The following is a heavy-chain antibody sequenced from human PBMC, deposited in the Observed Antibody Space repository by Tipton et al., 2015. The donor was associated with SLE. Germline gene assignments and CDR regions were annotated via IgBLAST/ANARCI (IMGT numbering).Heavy chain of an antibody. Sequence: VQLVQSGAEVKKPGASVKVSCKASGYTFTSYGISWVRQAPGQGLEWMGWISAYNGNTNYAQKLQGRVTMTTDTSTSTAYMELRSPRSDDTAVYYCARSGHCTGGVCYTYYYYGMDVWGQGTTVTVSS. D-gene: IGHD2-8*02. CDR3: ARSGHCTGGVCYTYYYYGMDV. J-gene: IGHJ6*02. V-gene: IGHV1-18*01. CDR1: GYTFTSYG. CDR2: ISAYNGNT.